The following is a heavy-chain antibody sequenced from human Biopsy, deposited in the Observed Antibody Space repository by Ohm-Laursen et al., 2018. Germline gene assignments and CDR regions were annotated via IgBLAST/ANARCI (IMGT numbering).Heavy chain of an antibody. CDR3: AADINVWNVNY. CDR2: IIPILRTT. D-gene: IGHD1-1*01. Sequence: SVKVSCKTSTGTFDSYGVTWVRQAPGQGLEWMGRIIPILRTTTYAPKFQGRVTFTADKSSSTAYLELSSLRSEDTAVYYCAADINVWNVNYWGQGTQVTVSS. V-gene: IGHV1-69*04. CDR1: TGTFDSYG. J-gene: IGHJ4*02.